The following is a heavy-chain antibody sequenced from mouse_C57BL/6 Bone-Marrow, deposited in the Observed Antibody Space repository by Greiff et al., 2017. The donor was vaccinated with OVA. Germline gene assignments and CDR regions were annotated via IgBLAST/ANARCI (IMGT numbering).Heavy chain of an antibody. CDR2: INPGSGGT. CDR3: ARGGYYGY. CDR1: GYAFTNYL. V-gene: IGHV1-54*01. D-gene: IGHD2-3*01. Sequence: QVTLKVSGAELVRPGPSVKVSCKASGYAFTNYLIEWVKQRPGQGLEWIGVINPGSGGTNYNEKFKGKATLTADKSSSTAYMQLSSLTSEDSAVYFCARGGYYGYWGQGTTLTVSS. J-gene: IGHJ2*01.